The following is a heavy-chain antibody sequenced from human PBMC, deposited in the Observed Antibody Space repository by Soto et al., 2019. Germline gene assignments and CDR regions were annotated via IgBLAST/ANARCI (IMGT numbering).Heavy chain of an antibody. CDR1: GFTFSSYA. V-gene: IGHV3-23*01. J-gene: IGHJ4*02. Sequence: EVQLLESGGGLVQPGGSLRLSCAASGFTFSSYAMSWVRQAPGKGLEWISAITNSGGSTYYADSVKGRFTISRDNSKNTLYLQMNSLKAEDTAVYYCANPVDIVATSQLDYWGQGTLVTVSS. D-gene: IGHD5-12*01. CDR2: ITNSGGST. CDR3: ANPVDIVATSQLDY.